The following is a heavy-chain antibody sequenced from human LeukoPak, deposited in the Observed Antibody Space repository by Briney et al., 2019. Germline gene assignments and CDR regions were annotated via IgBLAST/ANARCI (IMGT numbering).Heavy chain of an antibody. CDR3: ARDQKEGYCSGGSCYGFDP. Sequence: SVKVSCKASGGTFSNYAISWVRQAPGQGLEWMGGIIPIFGTANYAQEFQGRVTITADESTSTAYMELSSLRSEDTAVYYCARDQKEGYCSGGSCYGFDPWGQGTLVTVSS. D-gene: IGHD2-15*01. V-gene: IGHV1-69*01. CDR1: GGTFSNYA. J-gene: IGHJ5*02. CDR2: IIPIFGTA.